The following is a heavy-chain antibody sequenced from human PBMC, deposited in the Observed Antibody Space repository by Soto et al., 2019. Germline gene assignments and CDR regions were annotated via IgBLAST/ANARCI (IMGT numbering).Heavy chain of an antibody. CDR1: GGSISSGGYY. Sequence: QVQLQESGPGLVKPSQTLSLTCTVSGGSISSGGYYWSWIRQHPGKGLEWIGYIYYSGSTYYNPSLKSRVTISIDTSKNQFSLKLSSVTAADTAVYYCARDQTYSSGWYYGMDVWGRGTTVTVSS. CDR2: IYYSGST. V-gene: IGHV4-31*03. D-gene: IGHD6-19*01. J-gene: IGHJ6*02. CDR3: ARDQTYSSGWYYGMDV.